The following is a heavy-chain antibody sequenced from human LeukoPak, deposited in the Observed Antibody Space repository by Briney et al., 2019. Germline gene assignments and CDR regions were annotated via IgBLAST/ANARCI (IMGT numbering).Heavy chain of an antibody. CDR3: ARHPFSSPFDH. J-gene: IGHJ4*02. CDR2: IYVSGNS. CDR1: GGSISNYY. D-gene: IGHD2/OR15-2a*01. V-gene: IGHV4-59*08. Sequence: SETLSLTCTVSGGSISNYYWSWIRQPPGKGLEWIGYIYVSGNSNYNPSLKSRVSISLDTSKNQVSLTLTSVTAADTAVYYCARHPFSSPFDHWGQGTLVAVSS.